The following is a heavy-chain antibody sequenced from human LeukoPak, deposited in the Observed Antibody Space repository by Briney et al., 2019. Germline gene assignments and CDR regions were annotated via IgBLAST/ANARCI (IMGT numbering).Heavy chain of an antibody. J-gene: IGHJ4*02. CDR3: ARGARGSGTASDY. CDR2: ISSSSSNI. V-gene: IGHV3-21*01. CDR1: GFTFSSYS. Sequence: GGSLRLSCAASGFTFSSYSMNWVRQAPGKGLEWVSSISSSSSNIYYADSVKGRFTISRDNAKNSLYLQMNSLRAEDTAVYYCARGARGSGTASDYWGQGTLVTVSS. D-gene: IGHD3-10*01.